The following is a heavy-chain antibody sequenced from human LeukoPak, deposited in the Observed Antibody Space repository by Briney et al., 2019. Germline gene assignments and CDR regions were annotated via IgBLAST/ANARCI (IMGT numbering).Heavy chain of an antibody. CDR1: GYTFTSYG. Sequence: LVKVSCKASGYTFTSYGISWVRQAPGQGLEWMGGIIAFFGTVNYAQKFQGRVTITADRSTSTAYMELSSLRSEDTAVYYCASAAQRGYTYGYQTSEFNYWGQGSLVTVSS. D-gene: IGHD5-18*01. CDR2: IIAFFGTV. CDR3: ASAAQRGYTYGYQTSEFNY. V-gene: IGHV1-69*06. J-gene: IGHJ4*02.